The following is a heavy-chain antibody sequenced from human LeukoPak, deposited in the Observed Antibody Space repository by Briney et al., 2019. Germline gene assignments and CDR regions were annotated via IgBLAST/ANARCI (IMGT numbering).Heavy chain of an antibody. Sequence: PGGSLRLSCAASGXTFXSYSXNXVXXAPXXXXXXVSYISXSSATTYYADSVKGRFTISRDNGKNSLYLQMNSLRDEDTAVYYCARLYSGSYYDWGQGTLVTVSS. CDR1: GXTFXSYS. V-gene: IGHV3-48*02. CDR2: ISXSSATT. D-gene: IGHD1-26*01. CDR3: ARLYSGSYYD. J-gene: IGHJ4*02.